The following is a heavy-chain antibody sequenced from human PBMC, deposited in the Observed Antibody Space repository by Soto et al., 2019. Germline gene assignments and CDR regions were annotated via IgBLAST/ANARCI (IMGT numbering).Heavy chain of an antibody. Sequence: WGSLRLSCAASGFTFSSNWRSWVGQAPGKGLEWVANIKQDGSEKYYVDSVKGRFTISRDNAKNSLYLQMNSLRAEDTAVYYCARDYSPLWFGELLYSYYGMDVWGQGTTVTVSS. J-gene: IGHJ6*02. D-gene: IGHD3-10*01. CDR1: GFTFSSNW. CDR2: IKQDGSEK. V-gene: IGHV3-7*01. CDR3: ARDYSPLWFGELLYSYYGMDV.